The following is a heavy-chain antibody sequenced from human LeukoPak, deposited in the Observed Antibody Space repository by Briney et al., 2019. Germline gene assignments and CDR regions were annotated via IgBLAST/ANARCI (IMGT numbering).Heavy chain of an antibody. CDR2: IYHSGST. CDR3: ARFGGSWVGASYYFDY. Sequence: PSETLSLTCTVSGYSISSGYYWGWIRQPPGKGLEWIGNIYHSGSTYYNPSLKSRVTISVDTSKNQFSLKLSSVTAADTAVYYCARFGGSWVGASYYFDYWGQGTLVTVSS. CDR1: GYSISSGYY. V-gene: IGHV4-38-2*02. J-gene: IGHJ4*02. D-gene: IGHD1-26*01.